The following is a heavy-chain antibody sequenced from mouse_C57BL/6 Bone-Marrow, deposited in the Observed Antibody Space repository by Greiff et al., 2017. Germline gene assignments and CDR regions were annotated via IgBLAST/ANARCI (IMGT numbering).Heavy chain of an antibody. CDR2: ISNGGGST. Sequence: EVMLVESGGGLVQPGGSLKLSCAASGFTFSDYYMYWVRQTPEKRLEWVAYISNGGGSTYYPDTVKGRFTISRDNAKNTLYLQMSRLKSEDTAMYYCARQREMDDWGQGTSVTVSS. CDR3: ARQREMDD. J-gene: IGHJ4*01. CDR1: GFTFSDYY. V-gene: IGHV5-12*01.